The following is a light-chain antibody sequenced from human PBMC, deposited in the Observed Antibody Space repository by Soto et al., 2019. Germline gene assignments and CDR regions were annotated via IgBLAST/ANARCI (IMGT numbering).Light chain of an antibody. CDR1: SGSVSTSYY. V-gene: IGLV8-61*01. Sequence: QAVVTQEPSFSVSPGGTVTLTCGLSSGSVSTSYYPSWYQQTPGQAPRTLIYSTNTRSSGVPDRFSGSILGNKAALNITGAQADDESDYSCALYLGSGISVFGTETKLTVL. CDR3: ALYLGSGISV. CDR2: STN. J-gene: IGLJ1*01.